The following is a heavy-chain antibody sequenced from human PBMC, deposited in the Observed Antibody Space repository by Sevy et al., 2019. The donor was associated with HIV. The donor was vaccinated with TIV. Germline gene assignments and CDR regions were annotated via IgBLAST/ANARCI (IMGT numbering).Heavy chain of an antibody. Sequence: GGSLRLSCAASGFSFSSFWMSWVRQSPGKGLEWVANIKEDGSEKYYVDSVKGRFTISRNNAKNSLYLQMNSQRAEDTAVYYCAGEGQWSHPGDYWGQGTLVTVSS. CDR1: GFSFSSFW. D-gene: IGHD2-15*01. CDR3: AGEGQWSHPGDY. J-gene: IGHJ4*02. V-gene: IGHV3-7*01. CDR2: IKEDGSEK.